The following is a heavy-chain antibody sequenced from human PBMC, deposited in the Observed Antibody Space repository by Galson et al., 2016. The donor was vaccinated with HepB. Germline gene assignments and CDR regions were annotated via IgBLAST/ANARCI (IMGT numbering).Heavy chain of an antibody. CDR1: GYTFGNYD. D-gene: IGHD3-10*01. J-gene: IGHJ3*01. V-gene: IGHV1-18*01. CDR2: VSGYNGNT. CDR3: ASTDAGSDAFEV. Sequence: SVKVSCKASGYTFGNYDVSWVRQAPGQGLEWMGRVSGYNGNTDYGQKVQGRVTMSIETSTNTAYMDLRSLGFDDTAVYFCASTDAGSDAFEVWGRGTLVTGSS.